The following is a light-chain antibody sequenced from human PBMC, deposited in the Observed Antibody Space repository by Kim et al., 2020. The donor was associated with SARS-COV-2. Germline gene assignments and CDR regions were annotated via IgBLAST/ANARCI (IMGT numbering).Light chain of an antibody. V-gene: IGKV2-30*02. CDR1: QSLAHSDGNMY. J-gene: IGKJ2*01. Sequence: DVVMTQSPLSLPVTLGQPASISCRSSQSLAHSDGNMYLNWFQQRPGQSPRRLIFKVSNRDSGVPDRFSGSGSGTDFTLQISGVEADDVGVYFCMQGTHWPYTFGQGTKLEI. CDR2: KVS. CDR3: MQGTHWPYT.